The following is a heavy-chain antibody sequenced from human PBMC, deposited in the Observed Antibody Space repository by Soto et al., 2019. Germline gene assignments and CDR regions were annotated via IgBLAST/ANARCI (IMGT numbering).Heavy chain of an antibody. CDR2: IYWDDDK. CDR1: GFSLSTSGVG. V-gene: IGHV2-5*02. J-gene: IGHJ3*02. CDR3: AHRGAAAGYGDAFDI. D-gene: IGHD6-13*01. Sequence: QITLKESGPTLVKPTQTLTLTCTFSGFSLSTSGVGVGWIRQPPGKALEWLALIYWDDDKRYSPSLKSRLTIXXAXAXXQVVLTMTHMDPVDTATYYCAHRGAAAGYGDAFDIWGQGTMVTVSS.